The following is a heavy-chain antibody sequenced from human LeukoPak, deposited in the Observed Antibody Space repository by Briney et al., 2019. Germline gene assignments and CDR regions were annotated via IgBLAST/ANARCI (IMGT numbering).Heavy chain of an antibody. D-gene: IGHD6-13*01. Sequence: GGSLRLSCAASGFTFSSFWMHWVRQDPGKGLVWVSRISPDGMTTVHADSVKRRFTVSRDNAKNTLYLQMNSLRAEDTAVYYCARTRTLPVAGGFDAWGQGTLVTVSS. CDR1: GFTFSSFW. V-gene: IGHV3-74*01. J-gene: IGHJ5*02. CDR3: ARTRTLPVAGGFDA. CDR2: ISPDGMTT.